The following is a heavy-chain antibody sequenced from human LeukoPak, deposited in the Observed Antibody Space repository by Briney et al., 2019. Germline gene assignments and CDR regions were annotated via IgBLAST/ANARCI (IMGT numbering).Heavy chain of an antibody. J-gene: IGHJ2*01. CDR2: INHSGST. Sequence: KTSETLSLTCAVYGGSFSGYYWSWIRQPPGKGLEWIGEINHSGSTNYNPSLKSRVTISVDTSKNQFSLKLSSVTAADTAVYYCASERPATENWFFDLWGRGTLVTVSS. D-gene: IGHD1-26*01. V-gene: IGHV4-34*01. CDR1: GGSFSGYY. CDR3: ASERPATENWFFDL.